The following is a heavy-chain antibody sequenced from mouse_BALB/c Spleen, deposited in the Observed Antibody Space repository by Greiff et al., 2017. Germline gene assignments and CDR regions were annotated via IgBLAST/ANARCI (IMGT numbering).Heavy chain of an antibody. CDR3: ARDNYFDY. V-gene: IGHV5-4*02. CDR2: ISDGGSYT. J-gene: IGHJ2*01. CDR1: GFTFSDYY. Sequence: DVKLVESGGGLVKPGGALKLSCAASGFTFSDYYMYWVRQTPEKRLEWVATISDGGSYTYYPDSVKGRFTISRYNAKNNLYLQMSSLKSEDTAMYYCARDNYFDYWGQGTTLTVSS.